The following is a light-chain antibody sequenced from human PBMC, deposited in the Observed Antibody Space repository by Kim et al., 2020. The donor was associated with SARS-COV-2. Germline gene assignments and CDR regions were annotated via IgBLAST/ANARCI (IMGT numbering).Light chain of an antibody. CDR3: QSYDSNLSGVI. V-gene: IGLV1-40*01. J-gene: IGLJ2*01. Sequence: QSVLTQPPSVSGAPGQRVTISCIGTTSNFGAGYDVHWYQQRPGAAPKLLIDSHSNRPSGVPDRFSGSKSGTSASLAITGLQAEDEADYYCQSYDSNLSGVIFGGGTQLTVL. CDR2: SHS. CDR1: TSNFGAGYD.